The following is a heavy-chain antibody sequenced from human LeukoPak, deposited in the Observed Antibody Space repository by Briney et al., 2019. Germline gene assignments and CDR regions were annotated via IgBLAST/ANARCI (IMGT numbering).Heavy chain of an antibody. J-gene: IGHJ4*02. CDR2: ISGSGGST. D-gene: IGHD3-22*01. CDR3: AKDIGIYYDSSGYSEVDY. Sequence: GGSLRLSCPASGFTFSSYGTSWVRQAPGKGLEWVSPISGSGGSTYYADSVKGRFTISRDNSKNTLYLQMNSLRAEDTAVYYCAKDIGIYYDSSGYSEVDYWGQGTLVTVSS. CDR1: GFTFSSYG. V-gene: IGHV3-23*01.